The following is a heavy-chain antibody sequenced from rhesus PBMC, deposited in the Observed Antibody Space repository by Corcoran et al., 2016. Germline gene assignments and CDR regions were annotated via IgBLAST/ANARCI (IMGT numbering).Heavy chain of an antibody. CDR2: IYGSAGCT. CDR1: GGSISSSNW. Sequence: QVQLQESGPAVVKPSETLSLTCAVSGGSISSSNWCGWIRQSPGKGLEWIGGIYGSAGCTEHTPPRNSRVTISKDPSKNQFSLKLGSVTAADTAVYYCASVVAAAGPDYWGQGVLVTVSS. J-gene: IGHJ4*01. D-gene: IGHD6-25*01. CDR3: ASVVAAAGPDY. V-gene: IGHV4-93*01.